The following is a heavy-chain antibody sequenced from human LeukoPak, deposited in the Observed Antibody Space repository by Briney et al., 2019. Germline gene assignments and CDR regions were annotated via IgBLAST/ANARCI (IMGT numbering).Heavy chain of an antibody. CDR3: ARGKHGYSYGSFDY. Sequence: GGSLRLSCAASGFTVSSNYMSWVRQAPGKGLEWVSVIYSGGSTYYADSVKGRFTISRDNSKNTLYLQMNSLRAEDTAVYYCARGKHGYSYGSFDYWGQGTLVTVSS. J-gene: IGHJ4*02. CDR2: IYSGGST. V-gene: IGHV3-66*01. CDR1: GFTVSSNY. D-gene: IGHD5-18*01.